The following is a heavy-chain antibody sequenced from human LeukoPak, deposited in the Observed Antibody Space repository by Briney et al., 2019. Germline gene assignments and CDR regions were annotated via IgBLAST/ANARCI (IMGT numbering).Heavy chain of an antibody. CDR3: ASGAYCGGDCYSGAFDI. D-gene: IGHD2-21*02. V-gene: IGHV5-51*01. CDR2: IYPGDSDT. J-gene: IGHJ3*02. Sequence: GASLQISCKGSGYSFTNYWIGWVRQMPGKGLEWMGIIYPGDSDTRYSPSFQGQVTISADKSISTAYLQWRSLKASDTAMYYCASGAYCGGDCYSGAFDIWGQGTMVTVSS. CDR1: GYSFTNYW.